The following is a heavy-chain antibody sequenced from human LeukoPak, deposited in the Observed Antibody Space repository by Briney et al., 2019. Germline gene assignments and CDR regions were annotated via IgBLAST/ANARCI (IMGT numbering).Heavy chain of an antibody. V-gene: IGHV4-61*02. CDR2: IYTSGST. CDR3: ARVIGSGWYVRRDAFDI. D-gene: IGHD6-19*01. J-gene: IGHJ3*02. CDR1: GGSIGSGSYH. Sequence: PSQTLSLTCTISGGSIGSGSYHWVWIRQPAGKGLEWIGLIYTSGSTNYNPSLKGRVTISVDTSKNQFSLKLSSVTAADTAVYYCARVIGSGWYVRRDAFDIWGQGTMVTVSS.